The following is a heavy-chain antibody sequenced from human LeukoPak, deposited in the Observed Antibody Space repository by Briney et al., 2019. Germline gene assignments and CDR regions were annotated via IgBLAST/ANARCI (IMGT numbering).Heavy chain of an antibody. CDR3: AREGRSISAFDI. Sequence: GGSLRLSCAASGFTFSSYGMHWVRQAPGKGLEWVAAIRYGGGNKYYADSVKGRFTISRDNSKNTLYLQMNSLRAEDTAVYYYAREGRSISAFDIWGQGTMVTVSS. CDR1: GFTFSSYG. V-gene: IGHV3-33*01. CDR2: IRYGGGNK. D-gene: IGHD1-26*01. J-gene: IGHJ3*02.